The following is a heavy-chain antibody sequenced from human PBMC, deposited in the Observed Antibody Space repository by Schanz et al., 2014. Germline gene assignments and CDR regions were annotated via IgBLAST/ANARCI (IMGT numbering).Heavy chain of an antibody. CDR2: LNTYLGKP. V-gene: IGHV7-4-1*02. J-gene: IGHJ6*02. Sequence: QVQLVQSGGEVKKPGASVKVSCKASGYTFTSYGISWVRQAPGQGLEWMGWLNTYLGKPTYAQGFTGRFVFSLDTSVSTAYLQISSLKAADTAVYYCARARYGLDVWGQGTTVTVSS. CDR1: GYTFTSYG. CDR3: ARARYGLDV.